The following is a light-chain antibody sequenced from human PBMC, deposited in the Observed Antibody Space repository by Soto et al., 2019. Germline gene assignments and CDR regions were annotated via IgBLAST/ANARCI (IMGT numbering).Light chain of an antibody. V-gene: IGLV2-8*01. CDR3: SSYAGSNNWV. CDR1: SSDVGAYNY. J-gene: IGLJ3*02. Sequence: QAVVTQPPSASGSPGQSVTISCTGTSSDVGAYNYVSWYQQHPGKAPKLVIYEVSKRPSGVPDRFSGSKSGNTASLTVSGLQAEDEADYYCSSYAGSNNWVFGGGTKLTVL. CDR2: EVS.